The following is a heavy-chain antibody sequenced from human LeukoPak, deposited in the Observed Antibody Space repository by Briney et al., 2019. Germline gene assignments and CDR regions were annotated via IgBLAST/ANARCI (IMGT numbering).Heavy chain of an antibody. CDR3: AILSMSNGLGELRDY. J-gene: IGHJ4*02. CDR1: GGSISSYY. CDR2: IYYSGST. D-gene: IGHD3-10*01. V-gene: IGHV4-59*08. Sequence: PSETLSLTCTVSGGSISSYYWSWIRQPPGKGLEWIGYIYYSGSTNYNPSLKSRVTISVDTSKNQFSLKLSSVTAADTAVYYCAILSMSNGLGELRDYWGQGTLVTVSS.